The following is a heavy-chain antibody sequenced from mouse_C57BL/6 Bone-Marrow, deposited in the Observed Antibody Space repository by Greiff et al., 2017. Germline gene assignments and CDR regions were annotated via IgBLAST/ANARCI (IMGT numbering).Heavy chain of an antibody. CDR3: ARGNSSGLYYYAMDY. CDR1: GFTFSDSG. J-gene: IGHJ4*01. D-gene: IGHD3-2*02. CDR2: ISNLAYSI. V-gene: IGHV5-15*04. Sequence: EVKLVESGGGLVQPGGSLKLSCAASGFTFSDSGMAWVRQAPRKGPEWVAFISNLAYSIYYADTVTGRFTISRENAKNTLYLEMSSLRSEDTAMYYCARGNSSGLYYYAMDYWGQGTSVTVSS.